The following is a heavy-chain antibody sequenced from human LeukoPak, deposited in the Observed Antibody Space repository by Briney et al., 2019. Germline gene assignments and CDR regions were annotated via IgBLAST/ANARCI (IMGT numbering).Heavy chain of an antibody. CDR2: INHSGST. CDR3: ARGPRGGYCSSTSCAGRGDY. V-gene: IGHV4-34*01. D-gene: IGHD2-2*01. J-gene: IGHJ4*02. CDR1: GGSFSGYY. Sequence: SETLSLTCAVYGGSFSGYYWSWIRQPPGKGLEWIGEINHSGSTNYNPSLKSGVTNSVATSKHQFSLKLSSVTAADTAVYYCARGPRGGYCSSTSCAGRGDYWGQGTLVTVSS.